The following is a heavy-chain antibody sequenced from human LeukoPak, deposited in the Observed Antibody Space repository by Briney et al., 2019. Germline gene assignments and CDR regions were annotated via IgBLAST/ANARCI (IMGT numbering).Heavy chain of an antibody. CDR2: IKQDGSEK. V-gene: IGHV3-7*01. CDR1: GFTFSSYW. J-gene: IGHJ4*02. Sequence: GGSLRLSCAASGFTFSSYWMSWVRQAPGRGLEWVANIKQDGSEKYYADSVKGRFTISRDNAKNSLYLQMNSLRAEDTAVYYCARGRYSSGSYYFDYWGQGTLVTVSS. D-gene: IGHD6-19*01. CDR3: ARGRYSSGSYYFDY.